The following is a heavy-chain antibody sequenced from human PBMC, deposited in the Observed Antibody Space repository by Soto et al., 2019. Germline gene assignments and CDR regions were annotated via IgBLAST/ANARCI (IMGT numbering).Heavy chain of an antibody. CDR1: GVAFNGYY. V-gene: IGHV4-34*01. D-gene: IGHD3-10*01. CDR3: ARAGAALVRRSILGFDY. Sequence: QVHLQQWGAGLWKPSETLSLTCAVNGVAFNGYYWTWIRQSPGKGLQCIGEINHSGTVDYNPSLKSRVTFSIETSKKQFSLTLTSVTAADTAVYYCARAGAALVRRSILGFDYWGQGTLVTVSS. J-gene: IGHJ4*02. CDR2: INHSGTV.